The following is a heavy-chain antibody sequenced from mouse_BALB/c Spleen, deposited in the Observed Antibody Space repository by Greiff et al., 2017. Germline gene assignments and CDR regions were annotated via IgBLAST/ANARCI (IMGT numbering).Heavy chain of an antibody. Sequence: EVKLMESGGGLVQPGGSLKLSCAASGFTFSSYGMSWVRQTPDKRLELVATINSNGGSTYYPDSVKGRFTISRDNAKNTLYLQMSSLKSEDTAMYYCARGSTMITPYWGQGTLVTVSA. D-gene: IGHD2-4*01. J-gene: IGHJ3*01. CDR3: ARGSTMITPY. CDR2: INSNGGST. CDR1: GFTFSSYG. V-gene: IGHV5-6-3*01.